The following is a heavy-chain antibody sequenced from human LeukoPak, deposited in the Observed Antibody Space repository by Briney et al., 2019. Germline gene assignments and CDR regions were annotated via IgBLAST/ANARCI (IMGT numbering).Heavy chain of an antibody. Sequence: PSETLSLTCAVYGGSFSGYYWSWIRQPPGKGLEWIGEINHSGSTNYNPSLKSRVTISVDTSKNQFSLKLSSVTAADTAVYYCARGPHAFSIPSGSYGYWGQGTLVTVSS. CDR1: GGSFSGYY. D-gene: IGHD1-26*01. CDR2: INHSGST. J-gene: IGHJ4*02. CDR3: ARGPHAFSIPSGSYGY. V-gene: IGHV4-34*01.